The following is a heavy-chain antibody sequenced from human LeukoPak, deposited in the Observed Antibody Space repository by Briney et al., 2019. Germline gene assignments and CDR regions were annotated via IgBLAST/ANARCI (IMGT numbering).Heavy chain of an antibody. CDR2: IRYDGSNK. CDR3: AKGNSGSYRSDAFDI. D-gene: IGHD1-26*01. J-gene: IGHJ3*02. V-gene: IGHV3-30*02. Sequence: GGSLRLSCAASGFTFSSYGMHWVRQAPGKGLEWVAFIRYDGSNKYYADSVKGRFTISRDNSKNTLYLQMNSLRAEDTAVYYCAKGNSGSYRSDAFDIWGQGTMVTVSS. CDR1: GFTFSSYG.